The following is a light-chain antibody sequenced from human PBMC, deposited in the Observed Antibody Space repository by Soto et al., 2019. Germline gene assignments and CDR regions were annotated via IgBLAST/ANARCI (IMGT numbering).Light chain of an antibody. CDR3: QQYNNWPPYT. CDR2: GAS. V-gene: IGKV3-15*01. Sequence: EIVMTQSPATLSVSPGERATLSCRASQSVSSNLAWYQQKPGQAPRLLIYGASTRATGITARFSGSGSGTEFTLTISSMQSEDCAVYYCQQYNNWPPYTVGQGTKLEIK. CDR1: QSVSSN. J-gene: IGKJ2*01.